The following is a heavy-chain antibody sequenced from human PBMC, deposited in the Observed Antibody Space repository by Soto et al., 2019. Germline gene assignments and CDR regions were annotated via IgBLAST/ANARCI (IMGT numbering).Heavy chain of an antibody. D-gene: IGHD3-9*01. CDR1: GFTLSSFW. Sequence: PGGSLRLSCAASGFTLSSFWMTWVRQAPGKGLEWVANINEDGNMKYFLDSVKGRFTISRDNAKNSLFLQLNSLRAEDTAVYYFARVRNYNILPSYHDVYDIWGRGTVVTVSS. J-gene: IGHJ3*02. CDR3: ARVRNYNILPSYHDVYDI. V-gene: IGHV3-7*01. CDR2: INEDGNMK.